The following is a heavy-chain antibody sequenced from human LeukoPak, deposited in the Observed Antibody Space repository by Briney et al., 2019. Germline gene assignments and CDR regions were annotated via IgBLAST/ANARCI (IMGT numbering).Heavy chain of an antibody. J-gene: IGHJ5*02. D-gene: IGHD6-19*01. CDR2: INTNTGNP. CDR3: AKRWVAVAEDTLGVVDKGFDP. V-gene: IGHV7-4-1*02. Sequence: GASVKVSCKASGYTFTSYAMNWVRQAPGQGLEWMGWINTNTGNPTYAQGFTGRFVFSLDTSVSTAYLQISSLKAEDTAVYYCAKRWVAVAEDTLGVVDKGFDPWGLGTLVTVSS. CDR1: GYTFTSYA.